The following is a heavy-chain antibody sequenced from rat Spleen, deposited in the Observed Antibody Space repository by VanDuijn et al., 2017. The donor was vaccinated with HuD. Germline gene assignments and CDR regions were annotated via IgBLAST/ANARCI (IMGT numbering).Heavy chain of an antibody. CDR2: ITHIGATS. V-gene: IGHV5-31*01. D-gene: IGHD4-1*01. CDR3: ASRAPFAY. Sequence: EVQLVETGGGLVQPGRSLKLSCVASGFTFSKYWMTWIRQAPGKGLEWVATITHIGATSYYPDSVKGRFAISRDTAKSTLYLQMDSLGSEDTATYYCASRAPFAYWGQGTLVTVSS. J-gene: IGHJ3*01. CDR1: GFTFSKYW.